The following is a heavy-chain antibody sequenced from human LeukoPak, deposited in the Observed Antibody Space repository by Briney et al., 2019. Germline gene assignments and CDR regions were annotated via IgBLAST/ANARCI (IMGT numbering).Heavy chain of an antibody. CDR2: ISGSGGHT. D-gene: IGHD5-24*01. Sequence: GGSLRLSCAASGFTFSNAWMSWVRQAPGKGLEWVSLISGSGGHTYYGDSVKGRFTISRDNSTNRLYLQMNSLRPEDTAVYYRAKGGAATMRDGYNYYYYYMEVWGRGTTVTVSS. V-gene: IGHV3-23*01. CDR1: GFTFSNAW. CDR3: AKGGAATMRDGYNYYYYYMEV. J-gene: IGHJ6*03.